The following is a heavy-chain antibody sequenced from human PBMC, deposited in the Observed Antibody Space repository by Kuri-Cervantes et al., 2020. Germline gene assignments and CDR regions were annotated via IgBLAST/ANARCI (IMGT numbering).Heavy chain of an antibody. V-gene: IGHV1-18*01. CDR1: GYTFTSYG. CDR2: ISAYNGNT. CDR3: ATLGKVDTAMNYGMDV. Sequence: ASVKVSCKASGYTFTSYGISWVRQAPGQGLEWMGWISAYNGNTDYAQKLQGRVTMTTDTSTSTAYMELRSLRSDDTAVYYCATLGKVDTAMNYGMDVWGQGTTVTVSS. J-gene: IGHJ6*02. D-gene: IGHD5-18*01.